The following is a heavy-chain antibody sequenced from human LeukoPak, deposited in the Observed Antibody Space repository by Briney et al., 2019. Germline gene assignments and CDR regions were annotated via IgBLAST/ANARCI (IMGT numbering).Heavy chain of an antibody. CDR2: INHSGST. CDR1: GGSFSGYY. J-gene: IGHJ3*02. Sequence: KASETLSLTCAVYGGSFSGYYWSWIRQPPGKGLEWIGEINHSGSTNYNPSLKSRVTISVDTSKNQFSLKLSSVTAADTAVYYCARERRSYNRLLVVVAARRQPLPPADAFDIWGQGTMVTVSS. CDR3: ARERRSYNRLLVVVAARRQPLPPADAFDI. V-gene: IGHV4-34*01. D-gene: IGHD2-15*01.